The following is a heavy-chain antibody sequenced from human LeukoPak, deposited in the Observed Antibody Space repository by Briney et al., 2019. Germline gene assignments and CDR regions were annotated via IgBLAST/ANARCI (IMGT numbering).Heavy chain of an antibody. J-gene: IGHJ4*02. V-gene: IGHV4-38-2*02. Sequence: PSETLSLTCTVSGFSVSSVYYWGWIRQPPGKGLEWIGSIYRSGSTYYNPSLKSRVTISVDTSKNQFSLKLTSVTAADTAVYYCARGSVGGGSYCDYWGQGTLVTVSS. CDR3: ARGSVGGGSYCDY. CDR1: GFSVSSVYY. CDR2: IYRSGST. D-gene: IGHD1-26*01.